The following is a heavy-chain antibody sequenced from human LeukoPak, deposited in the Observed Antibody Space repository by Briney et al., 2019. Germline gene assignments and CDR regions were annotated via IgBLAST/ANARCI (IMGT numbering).Heavy chain of an antibody. CDR3: PRRLVGQTFGY. CDR2: IYHSGST. V-gene: IGHV4-61*01. CDR1: GGSVSSNNYQ. J-gene: IGHJ4*02. Sequence: PSYTLSLTCPVSGGSVSSNNYQWIGFQPPPGKGLEGIGCIYHSGSTNYNPSLKSRVTISVDPSKTQFSLKLSSVTAADTAVYYCPRRLVGQTFGYWGQGTLVTVSS. D-gene: IGHD3-10*01.